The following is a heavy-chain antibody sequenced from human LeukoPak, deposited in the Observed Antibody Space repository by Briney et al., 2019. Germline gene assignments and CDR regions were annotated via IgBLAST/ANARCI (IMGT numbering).Heavy chain of an antibody. V-gene: IGHV3-30*07. CDR3: ARGEPGHGWFN. Sequence: VDSVKGRFTISRDNSRDTLFLRMDSLRGDDTAVYYCARGEPGHGWFNWGQGTLVTVSS. J-gene: IGHJ4*02. D-gene: IGHD6-19*01.